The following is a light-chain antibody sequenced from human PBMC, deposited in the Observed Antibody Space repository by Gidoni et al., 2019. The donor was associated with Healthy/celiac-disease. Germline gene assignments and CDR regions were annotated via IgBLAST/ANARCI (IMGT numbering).Light chain of an antibody. CDR1: SYNIGSNT. CDR2: SNN. CDR3: AAWDDSLNRGV. J-gene: IGLJ2*01. Sequence: QSVLTQPPSASGTPGQRVTLSCSGSSYNIGSNTVNWYQQLPGTAPKRLIYSNNQRPSGVPARFSGSKSGTSASLAISGLQSEDEADYYCAAWDDSLNRGVFGGGTKLTVL. V-gene: IGLV1-44*01.